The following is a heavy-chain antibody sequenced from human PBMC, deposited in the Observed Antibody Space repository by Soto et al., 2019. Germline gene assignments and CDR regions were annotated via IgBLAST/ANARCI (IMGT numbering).Heavy chain of an antibody. Sequence: GGSLRLSCAASGFTFSSYWMSWVRQAPGKGLEWVANIKQDGSEKYYVDSVKGRFTISRDNAKNSLYLQMNSLRAEDTAVYYCARERGITIFGVVTGPLYGMDVWGQGTTVTVSS. CDR3: ARERGITIFGVVTGPLYGMDV. V-gene: IGHV3-7*05. D-gene: IGHD3-3*01. CDR1: GFTFSSYW. CDR2: IKQDGSEK. J-gene: IGHJ6*02.